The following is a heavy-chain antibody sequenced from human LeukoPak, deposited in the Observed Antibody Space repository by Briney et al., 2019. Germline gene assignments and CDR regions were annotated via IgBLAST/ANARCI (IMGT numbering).Heavy chain of an antibody. CDR3: ARGITMVRGDPPKCWFDP. CDR2: ISSSSSYT. CDR1: GFTFSSYS. J-gene: IGHJ5*02. Sequence: GGSLRLSCAASGFTFSSYSMNWVRQAPGKGLEWVSSISSSSSYTYYADSVKGRFTISRDNAKNSLYLQMNSLRAEDTAVYYCARGITMVRGDPPKCWFDPWGQGTLVTVSS. V-gene: IGHV3-21*01. D-gene: IGHD3-10*01.